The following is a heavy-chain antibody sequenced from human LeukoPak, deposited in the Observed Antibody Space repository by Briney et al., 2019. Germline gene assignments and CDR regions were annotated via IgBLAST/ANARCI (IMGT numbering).Heavy chain of an antibody. CDR3: AIMVVVPAATPDSSGWYHLLL. CDR2: ISAYNGNT. D-gene: IGHD2-2*01. Sequence: ASVKVSCKASGYTFTSYGISWVRQAPGQGLEWMGWISAYNGNTNYAQKLQGRVTMTTDTSTSTAYMELRSLRSDDTAVYYCAIMVVVPAATPDSSGWYHLLLWGQGTMVTVSS. CDR1: GYTFTSYG. V-gene: IGHV1-18*01. J-gene: IGHJ3*01.